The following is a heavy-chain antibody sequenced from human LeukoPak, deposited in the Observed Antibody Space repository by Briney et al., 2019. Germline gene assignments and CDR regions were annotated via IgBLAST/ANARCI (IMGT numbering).Heavy chain of an antibody. D-gene: IGHD6-13*01. J-gene: IGHJ4*02. Sequence: PGGSLRLSCAASGITFSSYAMTWVRQAPGKGPQWVSDISGNGYSIYYADSLKGRFTISRDNSKDTLYLQMNSLRAEDTAVYYCAINSSSWYIDQWGQGTLVTVSS. CDR1: GITFSSYA. CDR3: AINSSSWYIDQ. CDR2: ISGNGYSI. V-gene: IGHV3-23*01.